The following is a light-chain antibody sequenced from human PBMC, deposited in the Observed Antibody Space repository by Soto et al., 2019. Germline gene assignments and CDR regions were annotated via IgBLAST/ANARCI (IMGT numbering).Light chain of an antibody. Sequence: EIVLTQSPGTLSLSPGGTGTEXAWASQSLGSDLAWYQQKPGQAPRLLIFGASARPTGIPARISGSGSGTEFTLTISSLRSEDFAVYFCLQYYNWPRMFGQGTKVDIK. V-gene: IGKV3-15*01. J-gene: IGKJ1*01. CDR3: LQYYNWPRM. CDR1: QSLGSD. CDR2: GAS.